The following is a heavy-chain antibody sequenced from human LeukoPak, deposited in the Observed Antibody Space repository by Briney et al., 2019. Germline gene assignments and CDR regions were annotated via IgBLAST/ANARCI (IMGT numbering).Heavy chain of an antibody. J-gene: IGHJ4*02. V-gene: IGHV6-1*01. CDR3: ARATYYYGSGSYVLDY. CDR1: GDSVSSNSAV. D-gene: IGHD3-10*01. CDR2: IYYRSGWHN. Sequence: SQTLSLTCAISGDSVSSNSAVWNWIRQSPSRGLEWLGRIYYRSGWHNEYAESVKSRISINPDTSKNQFSLQLNSVTPEDTAVYYCARATYYYGSGSYVLDYWGQGTLVTVSS.